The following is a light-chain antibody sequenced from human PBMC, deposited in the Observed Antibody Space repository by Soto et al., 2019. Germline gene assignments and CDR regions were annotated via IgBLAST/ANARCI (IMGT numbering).Light chain of an antibody. V-gene: IGKV3-11*01. Sequence: EIVLTQSPATLSLSPGERATLSCRASQSVDSYLAWYQQKPGQAPRLLIYGASNRATGIPARFSGSGSGTDFTLTISSLEPEDFAVYYCQQRSNWLTFGGGTKVEI. J-gene: IGKJ4*01. CDR1: QSVDSY. CDR2: GAS. CDR3: QQRSNWLT.